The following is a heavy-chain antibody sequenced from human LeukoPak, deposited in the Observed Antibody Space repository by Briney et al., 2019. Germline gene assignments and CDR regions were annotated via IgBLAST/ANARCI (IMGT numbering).Heavy chain of an antibody. CDR3: AKDLSTVTTYYYYYGMDV. CDR1: GFTFSSYG. Sequence: GGSLRLSCAASGFTFSSYGMHWVRQAPGKGLEWVAVISYDGSNKYYADSVKGRFTISRDNSKNTLYLQMNTLRAGDTAVYYCAKDLSTVTTYYYYYGMDVWGQGTTVTVSS. CDR2: ISYDGSNK. V-gene: IGHV3-30*18. D-gene: IGHD4-17*01. J-gene: IGHJ6*02.